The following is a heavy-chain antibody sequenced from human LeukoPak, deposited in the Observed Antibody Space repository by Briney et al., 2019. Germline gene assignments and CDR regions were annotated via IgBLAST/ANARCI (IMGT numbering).Heavy chain of an antibody. CDR2: IYYSGST. V-gene: IGHV4-61*01. CDR1: GGSVSSGSYY. D-gene: IGHD5-18*01. J-gene: IGHJ5*02. CDR3: ARSAYSYARDWFDP. Sequence: SETLSLTCTVSGGSVSSGSYYWSWIRQPPGKRLEWIGYIYYSGSTNYNPSLKSRVTISLDTSKNQFSLKLSSVTAADTAVYYCARSAYSYARDWFDPWGQGTLVTVSS.